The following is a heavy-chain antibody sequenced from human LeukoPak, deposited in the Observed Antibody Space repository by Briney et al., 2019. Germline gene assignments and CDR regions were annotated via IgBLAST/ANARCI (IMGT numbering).Heavy chain of an antibody. V-gene: IGHV3-23*01. D-gene: IGHD6-19*01. CDR3: ARGQGSNIAVAGTGY. CDR2: ISGSDVST. Sequence: GGSLRLSCAASGFTFSAYAMSWVRQAPGKGLEWVSTISGSDVSTQYADSVKGRFTISRDDSKSTLYLQMNSLRAEDTAVYYCARGQGSNIAVAGTGYWGQGTLVTVSS. J-gene: IGHJ4*02. CDR1: GFTFSAYA.